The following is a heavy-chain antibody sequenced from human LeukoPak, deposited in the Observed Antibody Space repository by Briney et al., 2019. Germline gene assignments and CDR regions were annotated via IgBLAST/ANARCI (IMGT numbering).Heavy chain of an antibody. V-gene: IGHV4-59*12. CDR1: GGSISSYY. CDR2: IYYSGST. CDR3: ARGYGCTGGICHYFDY. D-gene: IGHD2-8*02. Sequence: SETLSLTCTVSGGSISSYYWSWIRQPPGKGLEWIGYIYYSGSTNYNPSLKSRVTTSVDTSKNQFSLKVNSVTAADTAVYYCARGYGCTGGICHYFDYWGQGTLVTVSS. J-gene: IGHJ4*02.